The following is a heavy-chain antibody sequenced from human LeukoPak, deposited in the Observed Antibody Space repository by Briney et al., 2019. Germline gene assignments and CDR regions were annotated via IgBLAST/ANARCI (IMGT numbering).Heavy chain of an antibody. J-gene: IGHJ6*02. V-gene: IGHV1-18*01. CDR1: GYSFINYG. Sequence: ASVKVSCKASGYSFINYGVSWVRQAPGQGLEWMGWISTYNGDTNYAQKLQGRVTMTTDTSTSTAYMELRSLRSDDTAVYYCARAPRVGATRAFYYYGMDVWGQGTTVTVSS. D-gene: IGHD1-26*01. CDR3: ARAPRVGATRAFYYYGMDV. CDR2: ISTYNGDT.